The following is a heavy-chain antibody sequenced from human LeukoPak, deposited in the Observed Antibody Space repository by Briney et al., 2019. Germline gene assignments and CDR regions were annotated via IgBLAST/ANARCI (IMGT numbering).Heavy chain of an antibody. CDR2: TNQDGSDK. J-gene: IGHJ4*02. V-gene: IGHV3-7*01. CDR1: GFTFRSHC. D-gene: IGHD2-15*01. Sequence: PGGSLRLSCAAAGFTFRSHCMSWIRQAPGKGLEWVANTNQDGSDKHYVDSVKGRFTISRDNAKNSLYLQMNSLRAEDTGLYYCARDHVVDGLVVDYWGQGALVTVSS. CDR3: ARDHVVDGLVVDY.